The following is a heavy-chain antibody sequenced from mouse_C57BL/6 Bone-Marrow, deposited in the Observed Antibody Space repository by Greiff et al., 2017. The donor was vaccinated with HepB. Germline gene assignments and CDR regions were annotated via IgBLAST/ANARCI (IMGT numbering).Heavy chain of an antibody. V-gene: IGHV1-15*01. CDR2: IDPETGGT. CDR1: GYTFTDYE. CDR3: TRAYDYGYAMDY. Sequence: QVQLQQPGAELVRPGASVTLSCKASGYTFTDYEMHWVKQTPVHGLEWIGAIDPETGGTAYNQKFKGKAILTADKSSSTAYMELRSLTSEDSAVYYCTRAYDYGYAMDYWGQGTSVTVSS. J-gene: IGHJ4*01. D-gene: IGHD2-4*01.